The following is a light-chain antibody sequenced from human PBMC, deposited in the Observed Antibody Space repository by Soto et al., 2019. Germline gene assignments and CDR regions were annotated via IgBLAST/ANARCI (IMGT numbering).Light chain of an antibody. CDR3: QQYGTLPIT. CDR1: QSVRSN. V-gene: IGKV3-15*01. J-gene: IGKJ5*01. Sequence: EIVMTQSPGTLSVSPGERATLSCMASQSVRSNLAWYQQKPGQAPRLLIYGASTRATGIPAGLSGSGSGTEFTLTISSLQSEDYAVYYCQQYGTLPITFGQGTRLEIK. CDR2: GAS.